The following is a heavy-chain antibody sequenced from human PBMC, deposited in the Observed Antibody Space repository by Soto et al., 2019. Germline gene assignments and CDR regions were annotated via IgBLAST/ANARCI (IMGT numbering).Heavy chain of an antibody. J-gene: IGHJ5*02. CDR2: IYWDVYK. Sequence: SGPTLVNPTQTLTLTCTFSGFSLSTSGVGVGWISQPPRKALEWLALIYWDVYKRYSPSLKSRLTIPKDTSKNQVVLTMTNMDPVDIATYYCAHRAVAAAGNYWFDPWGQGTLVTVSS. V-gene: IGHV2-5*02. CDR3: AHRAVAAAGNYWFDP. CDR1: GFSLSTSGVG. D-gene: IGHD6-13*01.